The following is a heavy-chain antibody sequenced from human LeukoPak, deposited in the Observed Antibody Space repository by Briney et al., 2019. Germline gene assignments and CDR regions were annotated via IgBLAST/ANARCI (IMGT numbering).Heavy chain of an antibody. CDR3: ASRGGSYPSY. Sequence: GGSLRLSCAASGFTFSSYEMNWVRQTPGKGLEWLSYISDRGKTIYYADSVKGRFTISRDNAKNSLYLQMNSLRVEDTAVYYCASRGGSYPSYWGQGTRVTVSS. J-gene: IGHJ4*02. D-gene: IGHD1-26*01. V-gene: IGHV3-48*03. CDR2: ISDRGKTI. CDR1: GFTFSSYE.